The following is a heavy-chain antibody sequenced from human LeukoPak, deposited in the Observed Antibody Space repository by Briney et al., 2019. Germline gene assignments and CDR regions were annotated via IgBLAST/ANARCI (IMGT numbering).Heavy chain of an antibody. CDR1: GGSISSYY. Sequence: PSETLSLACTVSGGSISSYYWSWIRQPPGKGLEWIGNIFYSGSTYYSPSLKSRVTISLDTSRNQFSLKLNSVTAADTAVYYCAKSNGYGLVDIWGQGTMVTVSS. CDR3: AKSNGYGLVDI. D-gene: IGHD3-10*01. V-gene: IGHV4-59*12. J-gene: IGHJ3*02. CDR2: IFYSGST.